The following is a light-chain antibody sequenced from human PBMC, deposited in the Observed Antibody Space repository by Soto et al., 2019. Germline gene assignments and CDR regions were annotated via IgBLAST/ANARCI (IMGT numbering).Light chain of an antibody. J-gene: IGLJ1*01. CDR1: RSDIGTNY. Sequence: QSVLTQPPSASGTPGQRVVISCSGSRSDIGTNYVYWYQQVPGTAPKLLIYSNDQRPSGVPDRYSASKSGTSASLAISGLRSEDDSDYYCASWDDSLNGPVFGTGTKLTVL. CDR2: SND. CDR3: ASWDDSLNGPV. V-gene: IGLV1-47*02.